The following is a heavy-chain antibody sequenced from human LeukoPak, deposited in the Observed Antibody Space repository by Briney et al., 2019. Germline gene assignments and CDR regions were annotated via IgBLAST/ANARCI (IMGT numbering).Heavy chain of an antibody. D-gene: IGHD1-26*01. CDR3: ARNYPPELFDY. Sequence: SETLSLTCAVSDYSISSGYYWGWIRPPPGKGLEWIGSMYHSGTTYYNPSLKSRVTISVDTSKNQFSLKLTSVTAADTAVYYCARNYPPELFDYWGQGILVTVSS. V-gene: IGHV4-38-2*01. CDR1: DYSISSGYY. CDR2: MYHSGTT. J-gene: IGHJ4*02.